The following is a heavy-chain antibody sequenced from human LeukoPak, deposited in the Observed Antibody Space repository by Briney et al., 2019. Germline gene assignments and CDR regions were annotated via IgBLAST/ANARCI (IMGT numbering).Heavy chain of an antibody. CDR1: GGSINSNSYH. Sequence: PSETLSLTCTVSGGSINSNSYHWGWVRQPPGEGLEWIATIYYSGSTYYTPSLKSRVTISVDTSKNQFSLKLTSVTAADTAVYYCARRIVAAGNYYYYMDVWGKGTTVTVSS. J-gene: IGHJ6*03. V-gene: IGHV4-39*07. CDR2: IYYSGST. CDR3: ARRIVAAGNYYYYMDV. D-gene: IGHD6-13*01.